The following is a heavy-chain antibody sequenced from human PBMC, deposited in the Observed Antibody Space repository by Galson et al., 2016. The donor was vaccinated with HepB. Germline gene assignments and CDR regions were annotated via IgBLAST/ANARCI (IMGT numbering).Heavy chain of an antibody. D-gene: IGHD5-12*01. CDR3: ARLEDGYDKRYAIDM. CDR1: GVSISTYY. J-gene: IGHJ3*02. CDR2: FSLSGSS. Sequence: SETLSLTCTVSGVSISTYYWSWVRQPPGKGLEWIGYFSLSGSSNYNPSLKSRVTISIDTSKAKITLSLSSVTAADTAVYYYARLEDGYDKRYAIDMWGLGTMVTVSS. V-gene: IGHV4-59*01.